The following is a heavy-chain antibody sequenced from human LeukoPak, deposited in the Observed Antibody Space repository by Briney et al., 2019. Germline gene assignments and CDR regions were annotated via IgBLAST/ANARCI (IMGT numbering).Heavy chain of an antibody. D-gene: IGHD3-22*01. Sequence: PSETLSLTCTVSGGSISSSSYYWGWIRQPPGKGLEWIGSIFYSGGTYYNPSLKSRVTISVDTSKNQFSLKLSSVTAADTAVYYCARPSPGDYYDSSGDPVAFDIWGQGTMVTVSS. J-gene: IGHJ3*02. CDR1: GGSISSSSYY. V-gene: IGHV4-39*01. CDR2: IFYSGGT. CDR3: ARPSPGDYYDSSGDPVAFDI.